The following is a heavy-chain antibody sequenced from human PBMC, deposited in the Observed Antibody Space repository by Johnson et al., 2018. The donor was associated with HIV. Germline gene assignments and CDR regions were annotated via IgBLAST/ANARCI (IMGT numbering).Heavy chain of an antibody. V-gene: IGHV3-30*03. CDR3: ARVRGGRENAFDI. D-gene: IGHD1-26*01. Sequence: QVQLVESGGGVVQPGGSLRLSCAASGFTFRSYAIHWVRQAPGKGLEWVGVISYDGSNKYYADSVKGRFTISRDNSKNTMSLQMNSPRVEETAVYYCARVRGGRENAFDIWGQGTMVTVSS. CDR1: GFTFRSYA. CDR2: ISYDGSNK. J-gene: IGHJ3*02.